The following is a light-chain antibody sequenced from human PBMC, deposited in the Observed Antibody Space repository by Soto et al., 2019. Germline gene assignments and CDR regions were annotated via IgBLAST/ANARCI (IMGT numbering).Light chain of an antibody. J-gene: IGLJ1*01. CDR1: TSNIGSNT. Sequence: QSVLTQPPSASGTPGQRVTISCSGSTSNIGSNTVNWYRQLPGTAPKLLIYNINERPSGVPDRFSGSKSGTSTSLAISGLQSEDEADYFCAAWDNSLNGYVFVTGTKLTVL. CDR2: NIN. CDR3: AAWDNSLNGYV. V-gene: IGLV1-44*01.